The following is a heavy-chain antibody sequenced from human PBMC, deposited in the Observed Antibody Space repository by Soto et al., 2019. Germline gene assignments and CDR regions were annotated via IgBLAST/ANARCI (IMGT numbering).Heavy chain of an antibody. CDR3: ARFSASENWYFDL. V-gene: IGHV3-73*02. D-gene: IGHD5-12*01. CDR2: VRSKGNNYAT. J-gene: IGHJ2*01. CDR1: GFTFSVSA. Sequence: EVQLVESGGGLVQPGGSLKLSCAASGFTFSVSAMHWVRQASGKRLEWVGRVRSKGNNYATTYAASVKGRFTISRDDSKNTAYLQMNSLKTEDTAVYFCARFSASENWYFDLWGRGTLVTVSS.